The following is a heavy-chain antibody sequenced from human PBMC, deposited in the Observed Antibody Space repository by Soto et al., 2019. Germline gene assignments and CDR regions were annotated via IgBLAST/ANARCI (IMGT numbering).Heavy chain of an antibody. V-gene: IGHV1-69*02. CDR3: ARQVRGVLYYYYMDV. J-gene: IGHJ6*03. Sequence: SVKVSCKASGGTFSSYTISWVRQAPGQGLEWMGRIIPILGIANYAQKFQGRVTITADKSTSTAYMELSSLRSEDTAVYYCARQVRGVLYYYYMDVWGKGTTVTVSS. CDR1: GGTFSSYT. CDR2: IIPILGIA. D-gene: IGHD3-10*01.